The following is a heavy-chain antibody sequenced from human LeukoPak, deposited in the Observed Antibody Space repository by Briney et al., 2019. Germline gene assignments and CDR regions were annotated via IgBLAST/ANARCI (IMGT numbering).Heavy chain of an antibody. Sequence: ASVKVSCKASGYTFTGYYMHWVRQAPGQGLEWMGWINPNSGGTNYAQKFQGRVTMTRDTSISTAYMELSRLRSDDTAVYYCARVCGGSRYYYYGMDVWGQGTTVTVSS. CDR2: INPNSGGT. V-gene: IGHV1-2*02. J-gene: IGHJ6*02. CDR1: GYTFTGYY. D-gene: IGHD2-15*01. CDR3: ARVCGGSRYYYYGMDV.